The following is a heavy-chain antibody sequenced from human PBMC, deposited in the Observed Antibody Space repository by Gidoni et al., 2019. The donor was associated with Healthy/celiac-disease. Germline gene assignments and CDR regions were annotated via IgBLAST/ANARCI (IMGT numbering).Heavy chain of an antibody. CDR1: GGSFSGYY. Sequence: QVQLQQWGAGLLKPSETLSLTCAVYGGSFSGYYWSWIRQPPGKGLEWIGEINHSGSTNYNPSLKSRVTISVDTSKTQFSLKLSSVTAADTAVYYCARGKVTRIQLWLLGGFDYWGQGTLVTVSS. CDR2: INHSGST. CDR3: ARGKVTRIQLWLLGGFDY. J-gene: IGHJ4*02. D-gene: IGHD5-18*01. V-gene: IGHV4-34*01.